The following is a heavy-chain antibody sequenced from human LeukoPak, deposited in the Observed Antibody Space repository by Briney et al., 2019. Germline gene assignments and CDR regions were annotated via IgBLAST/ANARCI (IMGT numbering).Heavy chain of an antibody. D-gene: IGHD2-2*01. Sequence: ASAKVSCKASGCTFTGYYMHWVRQAPGQGLEWMGWINPNSGGTNYAQKFQGRVTMTRDTSISTAYMELSRLRSDDTAVYYCARDFYSSTSCYFDYWGQGTLVTVSS. J-gene: IGHJ4*02. V-gene: IGHV1-2*02. CDR3: ARDFYSSTSCYFDY. CDR1: GCTFTGYY. CDR2: INPNSGGT.